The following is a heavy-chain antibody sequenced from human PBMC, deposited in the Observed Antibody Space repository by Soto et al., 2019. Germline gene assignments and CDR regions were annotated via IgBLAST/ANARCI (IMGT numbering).Heavy chain of an antibody. CDR1: GGSVSSGDYY. J-gene: IGHJ5*02. CDR3: ARLQVDTHMIYWIDT. D-gene: IGHD5-18*01. Sequence: SETLSLTCTVSGGSVSSGDYYWSWIRQPPGKGLEWIGYIYYSGNTNYNPSLKSRVIISVDTSKNLFSLKLTSVTAADTAVYYCARLQVDTHMIYWIDTWGQGTLVTVSS. CDR2: IYYSGNT. V-gene: IGHV4-61*08.